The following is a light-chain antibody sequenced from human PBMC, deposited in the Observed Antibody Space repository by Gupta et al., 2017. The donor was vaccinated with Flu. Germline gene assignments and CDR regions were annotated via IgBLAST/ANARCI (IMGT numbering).Light chain of an antibody. CDR1: QSVTSY. Sequence: EIVLTQSPATLSLSLGERATLSCRASQSVTSYLAWYQQKSGQAPRLLIYDASNRATGIPARFSGSGSETNFTLTISSLEPEDFAVYYCQQRSNWPPITFGQGTRLEIK. CDR2: DAS. CDR3: QQRSNWPPIT. J-gene: IGKJ5*01. V-gene: IGKV3-11*01.